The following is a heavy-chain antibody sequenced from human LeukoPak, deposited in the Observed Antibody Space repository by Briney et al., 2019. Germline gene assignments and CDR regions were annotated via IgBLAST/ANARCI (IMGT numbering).Heavy chain of an antibody. J-gene: IGHJ4*02. CDR2: INHSGST. V-gene: IGHV4-34*01. CDR3: ASPYSSSWFY. Sequence: SETLSLTCAVYGGSFSGYYWSWIRQPPGKGLEWIGEINHSGSTNYSPSLKSRVTISVDTSKNQFSLKLSSVTAADTAVYYCASPYSSSWFYWGQGTLVTVSS. CDR1: GGSFSGYY. D-gene: IGHD6-13*01.